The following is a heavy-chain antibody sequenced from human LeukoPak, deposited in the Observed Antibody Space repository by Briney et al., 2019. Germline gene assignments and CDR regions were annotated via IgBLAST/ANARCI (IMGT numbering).Heavy chain of an antibody. CDR2: ISGSGGST. CDR3: AKVPRIAAAGPYFDY. V-gene: IGHV3-23*01. J-gene: IGHJ4*02. CDR1: GFTFSSYA. Sequence: TGGSLRLSCAASGFTFSSYAMSWVRQAPGKGLEWVSAISGSGGSTYYADSVKGRFTISRDNSKNTLYLQMNSLRAEDTAVYYCAKVPRIAAAGPYFDYWGQGTLVTVSS. D-gene: IGHD6-13*01.